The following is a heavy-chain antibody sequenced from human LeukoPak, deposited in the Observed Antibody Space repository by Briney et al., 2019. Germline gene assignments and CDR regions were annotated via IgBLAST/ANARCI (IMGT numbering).Heavy chain of an antibody. J-gene: IGHJ4*02. CDR1: ADSLSSGGHY. Sequence: SQTLSLTCTVSADSLSSGGHYWAWIRQFPGKGLESIGFIHHSGRSRHNPSLKDRVAISVDTSRKQFDLKLSSVTAADTAMYYCARGGNRFGGFYFDYWGQGIQVIVSS. D-gene: IGHD3-10*01. CDR3: ARGGNRFGGFYFDY. V-gene: IGHV4-31*03. CDR2: IHHSGRS.